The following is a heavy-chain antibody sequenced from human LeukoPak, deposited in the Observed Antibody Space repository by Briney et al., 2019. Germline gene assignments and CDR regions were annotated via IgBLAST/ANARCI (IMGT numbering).Heavy chain of an antibody. V-gene: IGHV4-39*01. CDR3: ARQTGSGLFTLP. D-gene: IGHD3/OR15-3a*01. J-gene: IGHJ4*02. Sequence: SEALFLPCTVSGVSISRSNSYLGWVRPPPGKGLGGIGSIYYTGNTYYNASLKSRVTISIDTSKNQISLRLTSVTATDTAMYYCARQTGSGLFTLPGGQGTLVTVSS. CDR2: IYYTGNT. CDR1: GVSISRSNSY.